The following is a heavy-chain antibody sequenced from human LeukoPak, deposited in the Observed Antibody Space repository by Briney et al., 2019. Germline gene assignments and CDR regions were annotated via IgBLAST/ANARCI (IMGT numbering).Heavy chain of an antibody. CDR3: ARLPGDWYFDL. Sequence: SETLSLTCNVSGGSMSNIYYWGWIRQPPGKGLEWIGIIYYSGITYYNPSLQSRVTISVDTSKNQFSLRLTSVTAADTAVYYCARLPGDWYFDLWGRGTLVTVSS. CDR1: GGSMSNIYY. J-gene: IGHJ2*01. V-gene: IGHV4-39*01. CDR2: IYYSGIT.